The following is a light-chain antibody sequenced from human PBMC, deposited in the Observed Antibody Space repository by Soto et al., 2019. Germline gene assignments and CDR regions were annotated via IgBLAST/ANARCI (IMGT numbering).Light chain of an antibody. CDR2: ELS. Sequence: QSVLTQPPSASGSPGQSVTISCTGTNSDVGGYNYVSWYQQHPGKAPKLMIYELSKRPSGVPDRFSGSKSGNTASLTVSVLQAEDEADYYCSSYAGSTNFVVFGGGTKLTVL. CDR3: SSYAGSTNFVV. CDR1: NSDVGGYNY. V-gene: IGLV2-8*01. J-gene: IGLJ2*01.